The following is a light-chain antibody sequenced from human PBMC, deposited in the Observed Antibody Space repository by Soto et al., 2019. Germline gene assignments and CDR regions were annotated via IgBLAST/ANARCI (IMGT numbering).Light chain of an antibody. V-gene: IGKV1-5*01. CDR3: HQYNSYHT. CDR2: DAS. J-gene: IGKJ4*01. CDR1: QGISSY. Sequence: DIQMTQSPSSLSASVGARVTITCRASQGISSYLNWYQQKPGKAPKVRIYDASTLESGVPSRFSGSGSGTEFTLTISSLQPDDFATYYCHQYNSYHTFGGGTKVDIK.